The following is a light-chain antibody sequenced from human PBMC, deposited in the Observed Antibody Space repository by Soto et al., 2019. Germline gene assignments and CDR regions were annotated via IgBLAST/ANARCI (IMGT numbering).Light chain of an antibody. CDR1: SSNIGAGYD. V-gene: IGLV1-40*01. Sequence: QSVLTQPPSVSGAPGQRVTFSCTGSSSNIGAGYDVHWYQQLPGTAPKLLIYGNSNRPSGVPDRLSGSKSGTSASLAITGLQTEDEADYYCQSYDSSLSGWVFGGGTKLTVL. CDR2: GNS. J-gene: IGLJ3*02. CDR3: QSYDSSLSGWV.